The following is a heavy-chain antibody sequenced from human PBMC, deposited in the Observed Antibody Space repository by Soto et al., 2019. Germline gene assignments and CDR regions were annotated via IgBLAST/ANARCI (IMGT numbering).Heavy chain of an antibody. CDR2: IIPILCIA. CDR3: ARALYCTNCVCYPYYFDY. J-gene: IGHJ4*02. CDR1: GGTFSSYT. V-gene: IGHV1-69*02. D-gene: IGHD2-8*01. Sequence: QVQLVQSGAEVKKPGSSVKVSCKASGGTFSSYTISWVRQAPGQGLEWMGRIIPILCIANYAQKFQGRVTITADKYVRTAFNDRSSLSSVDPAVYYCARALYCTNCVCYPYYFDYWGQGTLVTVSS.